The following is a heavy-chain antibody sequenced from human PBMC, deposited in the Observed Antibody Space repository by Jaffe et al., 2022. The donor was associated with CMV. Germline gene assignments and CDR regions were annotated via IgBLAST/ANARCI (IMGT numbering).Heavy chain of an antibody. CDR1: GGSFSGYY. Sequence: QVQLQQWGAGLLKPSETLSLTCSVYGGSFSGYYWSWIRQPPEKGLEWIGEVKHSVSANYNPSLNTRVTMSVDTSKNQFSLKLTSVTAADTAVYYCARQGSGYYPSYFDYWGQGTLVTVSS. CDR3: ARQGSGYYPSYFDY. J-gene: IGHJ4*02. V-gene: IGHV4-34*01. CDR2: VKHSVSA. D-gene: IGHD3-22*01.